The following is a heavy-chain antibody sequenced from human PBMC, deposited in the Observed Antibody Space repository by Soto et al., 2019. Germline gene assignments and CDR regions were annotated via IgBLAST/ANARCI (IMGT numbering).Heavy chain of an antibody. CDR1: GYTFTSYG. V-gene: IGHV1-18*04. CDR2: ISAYNGNT. Sequence: ASVKVSCKASGYTFTSYGISWVRQAPGQGLEWMGWISAYNGNTNYAQKLQGRVTMTTDTSTSTAYMELRSLRSDDTAVYYCARGIGNYYDSSGYYVPWFYLWGQGTLVTVSS. CDR3: ARGIGNYYDSSGYYVPWFYL. D-gene: IGHD3-22*01. J-gene: IGHJ5*02.